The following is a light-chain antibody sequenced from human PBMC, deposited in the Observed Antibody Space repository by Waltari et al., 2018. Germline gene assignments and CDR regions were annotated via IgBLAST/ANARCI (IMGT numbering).Light chain of an antibody. J-gene: IGKJ4*01. Sequence: EIVLTQSPATLSLSPGERATLSCRASQRVNRYLAWYQQKPGQAPRLLIYAAANRATGIPARFSGSGSGTDFTLTISTLEPEDFAVYYCQQRSNWPLTFGGGTKVEIK. V-gene: IGKV3-11*01. CDR2: AAA. CDR3: QQRSNWPLT. CDR1: QRVNRY.